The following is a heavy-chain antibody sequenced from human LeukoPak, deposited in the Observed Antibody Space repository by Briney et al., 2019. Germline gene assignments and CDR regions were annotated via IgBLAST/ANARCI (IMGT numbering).Heavy chain of an antibody. V-gene: IGHV3-23*01. D-gene: IGHD3-10*01. CDR3: AKGTMGRGFGY. J-gene: IGHJ4*02. CDR1: GFTFSIYW. CDR2: ISGSDGST. Sequence: GGSLRLSCAASGFTFSIYWMSWVRQAPGKGLEWLSSISGSDGSTYYADSVKGRFTVSRDNSKNTLYLQMNSLRAEDTAVYYCAKGTMGRGFGYWGQGTLVTVSS.